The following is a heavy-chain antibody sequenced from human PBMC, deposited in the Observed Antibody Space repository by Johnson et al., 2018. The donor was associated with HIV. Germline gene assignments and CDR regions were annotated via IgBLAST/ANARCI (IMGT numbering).Heavy chain of an antibody. D-gene: IGHD3-9*01. CDR3: ARMGLTGAFDI. J-gene: IGHJ3*02. CDR2: ISGGGGST. CDR1: GFTFNNYA. Sequence: EVQLVESGGGLVQPGGSLRLSCAASGFTFNNYAMSWVRQAPGKGLEWVSIISGGGGSTYYADSVRGRFTISKDNSKNTLYLQMDSLRAEDTAVYYCARMGLTGAFDIWGQGTMVTVSS. V-gene: IGHV3-23*04.